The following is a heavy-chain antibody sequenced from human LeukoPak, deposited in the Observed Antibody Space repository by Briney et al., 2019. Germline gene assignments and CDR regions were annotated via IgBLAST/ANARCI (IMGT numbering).Heavy chain of an antibody. V-gene: IGHV3-9*01. CDR2: ISWNSGSI. Sequence: GGSLRLSCAASGFTFDDYAMLWVRQAPGKGLEWVSGISWNSGSIGYADSVKGRFTISRDNAKNSLYLQMNSLRAEDTALYYCAKGGGYYDSSGEGIHDAFDIWGQGTMVTVSS. CDR1: GFTFDDYA. J-gene: IGHJ3*02. CDR3: AKGGGYYDSSGEGIHDAFDI. D-gene: IGHD3-22*01.